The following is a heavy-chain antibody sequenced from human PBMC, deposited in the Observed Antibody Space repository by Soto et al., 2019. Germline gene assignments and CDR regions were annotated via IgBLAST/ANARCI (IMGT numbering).Heavy chain of an antibody. CDR3: ARGGVTADY. D-gene: IGHD5-18*01. CDR2: ISHSGST. CDR1: GGSISSGGYS. V-gene: IGHV4-30-2*01. J-gene: IGHJ4*02. Sequence: PSETLSLTCAVSGGSISSGGYSWSWIRQPPGKGLECIGYISHSGSTYYNPSLKSRVTISVDRSKNQFSLKLSSVTAADTAVYYCARGGVTADYWGQGTLVTVS.